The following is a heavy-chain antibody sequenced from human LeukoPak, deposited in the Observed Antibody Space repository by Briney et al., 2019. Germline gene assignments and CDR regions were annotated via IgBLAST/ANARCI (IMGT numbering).Heavy chain of an antibody. CDR3: ARGGRSSGWYSVY. J-gene: IGHJ4*02. Sequence: SETLSLTCAVYGGSFSGYYWSWIRQPPGKGLEWIGEINHSGSTNYNPSLKSRVTIPVDTSKNQFSLKLSSVTAADTAVYYCARGGRSSGWYSVYWGQGTLVTVSS. CDR2: INHSGST. V-gene: IGHV4-34*01. D-gene: IGHD6-19*01. CDR1: GGSFSGYY.